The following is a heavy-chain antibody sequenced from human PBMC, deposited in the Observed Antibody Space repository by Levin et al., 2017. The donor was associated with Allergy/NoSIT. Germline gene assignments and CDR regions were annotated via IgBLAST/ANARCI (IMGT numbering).Heavy chain of an antibody. Sequence: ASVKVSCAASGFTFSSYAMSWVRQAPGQGLEWVSSISGSGGGTYYADSVKGRFTISRDNSKNTLYLQMNSLRAEDSAVYYCAKLGDSDFWSAYSDYWGQGTLVTVSS. V-gene: IGHV3-23*01. D-gene: IGHD3-3*01. CDR2: ISGSGGGT. CDR3: AKLGDSDFWSAYSDY. CDR1: GFTFSSYA. J-gene: IGHJ4*02.